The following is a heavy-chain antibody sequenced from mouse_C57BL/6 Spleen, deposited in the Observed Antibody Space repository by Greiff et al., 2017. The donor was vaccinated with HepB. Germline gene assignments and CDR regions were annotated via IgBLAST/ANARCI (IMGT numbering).Heavy chain of an antibody. J-gene: IGHJ4*01. Sequence: QVQLKQSGPELVKPGASVKISCKASGYAFSSSWMNWVKQRPGKGLEWIGRIYPGDGDTNYNGKFKGKATLTADKTSSTAYMQLSSLNSEDSAVYFCALYYDYDGGTYYAMDYWGQGTSVTVSS. CDR2: IYPGDGDT. CDR1: GYAFSSSW. D-gene: IGHD2-4*01. CDR3: ALYYDYDGGTYYAMDY. V-gene: IGHV1-82*01.